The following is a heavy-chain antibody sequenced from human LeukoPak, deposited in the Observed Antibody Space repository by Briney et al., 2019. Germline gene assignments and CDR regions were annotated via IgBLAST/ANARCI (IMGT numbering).Heavy chain of an antibody. D-gene: IGHD3-22*01. CDR3: ARAGHYYDSSGTDAFDI. V-gene: IGHV1-69*04. CDR1: GGTFSSYA. CDR2: IIPIFGIA. Sequence: GASVKVSCKAFGGTFSSYAISWVRQAPGQGLEWMGRIIPIFGIANYAQKFQGRVTITADKSTSTAYMELSSLRSEDTAVYYCARAGHYYDSSGTDAFDIWGQGTMVTVSS. J-gene: IGHJ3*02.